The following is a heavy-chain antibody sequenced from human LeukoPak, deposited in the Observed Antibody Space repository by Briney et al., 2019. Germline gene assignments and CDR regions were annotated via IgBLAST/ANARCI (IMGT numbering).Heavy chain of an antibody. J-gene: IGHJ4*02. CDR2: ISYDGSNK. CDR1: GFTFSSYG. V-gene: IGHV3-30*18. CDR3: AKATAFGGAFPFDY. Sequence: QSGGSLRLSCEASGFTFSSYGMHWVRQAPGKGLEWVAVISYDGSNKYYADSVKGRFTISRDNSKNTLYLQMNRLRAEDTAVYYCAKATAFGGAFPFDYWGQGTLVTVSS. D-gene: IGHD3-16*01.